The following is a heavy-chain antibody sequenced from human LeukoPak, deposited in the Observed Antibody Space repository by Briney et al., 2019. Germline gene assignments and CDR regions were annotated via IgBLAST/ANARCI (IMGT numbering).Heavy chain of an antibody. Sequence: QPGGSLRLSCAASAFTFSSYAMSWVRQAPGKGLEWVSAISGSGGSTYYADSAKGRFTISRDNSKNTLYLQMNSLRAEDTAVYYCATRDKMVYAIRSFDYWGQGTLVTVSS. D-gene: IGHD2-8*01. CDR1: AFTFSSYA. V-gene: IGHV3-23*01. CDR3: ATRDKMVYAIRSFDY. CDR2: ISGSGGST. J-gene: IGHJ4*02.